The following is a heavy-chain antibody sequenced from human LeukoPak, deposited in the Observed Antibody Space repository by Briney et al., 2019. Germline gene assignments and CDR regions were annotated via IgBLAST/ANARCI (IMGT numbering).Heavy chain of an antibody. CDR1: GGSISSSSYY. Sequence: SETLSLTCTVSGGSISSSSYYWGWIRQPPGKGLEWIGSIYYSGSTYYNPSLKSRVTISVDTSKNQFSLKLSSVTAADTAVYYCARLGETRLDPWGQGTLVTVSS. CDR3: ARLGETRLDP. D-gene: IGHD2-2*01. J-gene: IGHJ5*02. V-gene: IGHV4-39*01. CDR2: IYYSGST.